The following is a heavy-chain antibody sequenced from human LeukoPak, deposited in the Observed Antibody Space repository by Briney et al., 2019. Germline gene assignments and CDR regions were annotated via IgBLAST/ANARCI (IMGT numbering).Heavy chain of an antibody. CDR3: AREGAAGTVALGY. D-gene: IGHD6-13*01. CDR1: GFTFSTYA. J-gene: IGHJ4*02. V-gene: IGHV3-21*01. CDR2: ISSSSYI. Sequence: GGSLRLSCAASGFTFSTYALSWVRQAPGKGLEWVSSISSSSYIYYADSVKGRFTISRDNAKNSLYLQMNSLRAEDTAVYYCAREGAAGTVALGYWGQGTLVTVSS.